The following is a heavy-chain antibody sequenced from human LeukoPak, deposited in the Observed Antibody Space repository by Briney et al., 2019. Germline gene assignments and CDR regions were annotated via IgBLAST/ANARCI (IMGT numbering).Heavy chain of an antibody. CDR2: VYYSGST. V-gene: IGHV4-59*01. Sequence: ASETLSLTCTVSGGSISSDYWSWVRQPAGKGLEWIGYVYYSGSTNYNPSLKSRVTLSVVTYKNQFSLKLRSVTAADTAVYYYASSSGTTRGAFDIWGQGTMVTVSS. J-gene: IGHJ3*02. CDR3: ASSSGTTRGAFDI. CDR1: GGSISSDY. D-gene: IGHD4-11*01.